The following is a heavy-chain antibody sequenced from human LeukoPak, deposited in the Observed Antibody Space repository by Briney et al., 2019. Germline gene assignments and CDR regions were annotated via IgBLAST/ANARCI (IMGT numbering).Heavy chain of an antibody. V-gene: IGHV3-33*01. J-gene: IGHJ4*02. Sequence: PGGSLRLSCAASGFILSSYGMHWVRQAPGKGLEWVAVIWNDGSNTYYADSVKGRFTISRDNSKNTLYLQLNSLRVEDTAVYYCAGETGLRTFDYWGQGTLVTVSS. D-gene: IGHD3-10*01. CDR3: AGETGLRTFDY. CDR2: IWNDGSNT. CDR1: GFILSSYG.